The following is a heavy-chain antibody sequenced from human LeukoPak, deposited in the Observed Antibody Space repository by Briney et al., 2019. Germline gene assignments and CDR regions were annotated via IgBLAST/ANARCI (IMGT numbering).Heavy chain of an antibody. CDR3: ARGRELYYDILTGYGYYFDY. D-gene: IGHD3-9*01. V-gene: IGHV4-34*01. Sequence: PSETLSLTCTVSGGSISSYYWSWIRQPPGKGLEWIGEINHSGSTNYNPSLKSRVTISVDTSKNQFSLKLSSVTAADTAVYYCARGRELYYDILTGYGYYFDYWGQGTLVTVSS. J-gene: IGHJ4*02. CDR2: INHSGST. CDR1: GGSISSYY.